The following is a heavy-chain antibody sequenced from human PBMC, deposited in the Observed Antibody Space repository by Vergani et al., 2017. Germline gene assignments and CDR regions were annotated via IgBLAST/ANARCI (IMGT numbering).Heavy chain of an antibody. J-gene: IGHJ6*03. D-gene: IGHD6-19*01. CDR2: IIPIFGTA. CDR3: ARGIAVAGTAYYYYMDV. Sequence: QVQLVQSGAEVKKPGSSVKVSCKASGGTFSSYAISWVRQAPGQGLEWMGGIIPIFGTANYAQKFQGRVTITADEYTSTAYMELSSLRSEDTAVYYCARGIAVAGTAYYYYMDVWGKGTTVTVSS. V-gene: IGHV1-69*01. CDR1: GGTFSSYA.